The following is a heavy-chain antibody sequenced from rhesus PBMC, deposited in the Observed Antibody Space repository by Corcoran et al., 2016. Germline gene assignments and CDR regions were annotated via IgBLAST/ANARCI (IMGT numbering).Heavy chain of an antibody. J-gene: IGHJ1*01. CDR2: GDPEDGTA. V-gene: IGHV1-111*02. CDR3: ATRGADYFEF. CDR1: GYTFLDYY. Sequence: EVQLVQSGAEVKKPGASVKISCKASGYTFLDYYLHGVRQTHGKGLEEMGGGDPEDGTATPPQRCQDRVTITADTSTDTAYMELSSRRAEDTAVYYGATRGADYFEFWGQGALVTVSS.